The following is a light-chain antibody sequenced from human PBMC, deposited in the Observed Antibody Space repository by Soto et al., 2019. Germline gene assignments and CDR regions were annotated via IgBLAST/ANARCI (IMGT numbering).Light chain of an antibody. Sequence: QSALTQPPSVSGSPGQSVAISCTGTSSDVGGSNGVSWYQQPPGTAPKLMIYDVSNRPSGVPDRFSGSKSGNTASLTISGLQAEDEGDYYCSSYTSSSTYVFGTGIKLTVL. CDR3: SSYTSSSTYV. J-gene: IGLJ1*01. V-gene: IGLV2-18*02. CDR1: SSDVGGSNG. CDR2: DVS.